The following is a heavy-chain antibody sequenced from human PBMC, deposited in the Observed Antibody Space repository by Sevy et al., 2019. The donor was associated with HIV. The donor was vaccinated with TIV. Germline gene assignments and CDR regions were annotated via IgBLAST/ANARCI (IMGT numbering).Heavy chain of an antibody. CDR2: ISYDGSNK. CDR1: GFTFSSYG. Sequence: VGSLRLSCAASGFTFSSYGMHWVRQAPGKGLEWVAVISYDGSNKYYADSVKGRFTISRDNSKNTLYLQMNSLRAEDTAVYYCAKGPAYCGGDCYSEFFDYWGQGTLVTVSS. V-gene: IGHV3-30*18. CDR3: AKGPAYCGGDCYSEFFDY. J-gene: IGHJ4*02. D-gene: IGHD2-21*02.